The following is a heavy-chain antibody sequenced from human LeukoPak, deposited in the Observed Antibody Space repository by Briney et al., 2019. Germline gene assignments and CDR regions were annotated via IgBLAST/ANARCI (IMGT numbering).Heavy chain of an antibody. V-gene: IGHV3-23*01. CDR1: GFTFSTYA. Sequence: PGGSLRLSCAASGFTFSTYAVTWVRQPPGKGLEWVSTISGSGDITYYADSVKARFTISRDNSKNTLFLQMNSLRAEDTAIYYCAIGIAVSGTGFDYWGQGTLVTVSS. CDR3: AIGIAVSGTGFDY. D-gene: IGHD6-19*01. J-gene: IGHJ4*02. CDR2: ISGSGDIT.